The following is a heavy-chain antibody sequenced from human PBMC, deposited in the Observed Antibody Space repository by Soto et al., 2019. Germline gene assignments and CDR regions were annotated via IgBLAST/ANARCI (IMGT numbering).Heavy chain of an antibody. J-gene: IGHJ4*02. CDR1: GFTFSSYG. CDR3: AKDPFYYGDFRYFDY. Sequence: GGSLRLSCAASGFTFSSYGMHWVRQAPGKGLEWVAVISYDGSNKYYADSVKGRFTISRDNSKNTLYLQMNSLRAEDTAVYYCAKDPFYYGDFRYFDYWGQGTLVTVS. CDR2: ISYDGSNK. V-gene: IGHV3-30*18. D-gene: IGHD4-17*01.